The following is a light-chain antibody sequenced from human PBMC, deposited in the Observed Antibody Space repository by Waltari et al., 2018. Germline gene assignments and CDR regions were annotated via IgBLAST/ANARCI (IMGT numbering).Light chain of an antibody. CDR2: KAS. J-gene: IGKJ1*01. CDR3: QQYKSYPT. CDR1: QSIIDW. Sequence: DIQMTQSPSTLSASVGDRVTITCRASQSIIDWLAWYQQKPGKAPKPLLDKASNLKGGVPSRFRGSGVGTEFTLTISSLQPDDFATYHCQQYKSYPTFGQGTKVEI. V-gene: IGKV1-5*03.